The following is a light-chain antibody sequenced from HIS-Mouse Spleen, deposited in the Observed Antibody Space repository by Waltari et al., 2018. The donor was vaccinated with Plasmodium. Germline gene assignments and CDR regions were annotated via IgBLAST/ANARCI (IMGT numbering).Light chain of an antibody. J-gene: IGKJ4*01. V-gene: IGKV1-9*01. CDR2: AAS. CDR1: QGIRSY. CDR3: QQLNSYPLT. Sequence: DIQLTQSPSFLSASVGDRVTITCRASQGIRSYLAWYQQKPGKAPKLLIYAASTLQSGVPSFSGSGSGTEFTLTISSLQPEDFATYYCQQLNSYPLTFGGGTKVEIK.